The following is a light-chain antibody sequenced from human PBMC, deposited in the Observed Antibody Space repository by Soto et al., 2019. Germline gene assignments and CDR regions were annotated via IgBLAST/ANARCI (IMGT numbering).Light chain of an antibody. CDR3: KQYGSSPYT. Sequence: EIVLTQSPGTLSLSPGERATLSCRASQSVNSRYLAWYQQKPDQAPTLLIYGASSRATGIPDRFSGSGSGTDFTLTISRLETEDFAVYYCKQYGSSPYTFGQGTKLEIK. J-gene: IGKJ2*01. CDR1: QSVNSRY. CDR2: GAS. V-gene: IGKV3-20*01.